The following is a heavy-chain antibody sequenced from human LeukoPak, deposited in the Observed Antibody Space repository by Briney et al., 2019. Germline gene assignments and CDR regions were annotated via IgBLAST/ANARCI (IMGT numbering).Heavy chain of an antibody. V-gene: IGHV3-15*01. Sequence: PGGSLRLSCAASGFTFSDAWMSWVRQAPGKGLEWVGRIKSQTGGGTTDYAAPVKGRFTISRDDSKNTLYLQMNSLKTEDTAVYYCGYSYGYFDYWGQGTLVSVSS. CDR1: GFTFSDAW. D-gene: IGHD5-18*01. CDR2: IKSQTGGGTT. J-gene: IGHJ4*02. CDR3: GYSYGYFDY.